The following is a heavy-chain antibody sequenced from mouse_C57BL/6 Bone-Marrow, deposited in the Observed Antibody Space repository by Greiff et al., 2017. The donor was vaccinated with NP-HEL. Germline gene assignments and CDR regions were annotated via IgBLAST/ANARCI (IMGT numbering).Heavy chain of an antibody. D-gene: IGHD1-1*01. Sequence: QVQLQQPGAELVRPGTSVKLSCKASGYTFTSYWMHWVKQRPGQGLEWIGVIDPSDSYTNYNQKFKGKATLTVDTSSSTAYMQLSSLTSEDSAVYYCARDYYGSGHYFDYWGQGTTLTVSS. J-gene: IGHJ2*01. CDR1: GYTFTSYW. CDR2: IDPSDSYT. V-gene: IGHV1-59*01. CDR3: ARDYYGSGHYFDY.